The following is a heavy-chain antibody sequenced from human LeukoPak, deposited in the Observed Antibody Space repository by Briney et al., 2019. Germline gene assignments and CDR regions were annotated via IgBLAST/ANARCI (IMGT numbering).Heavy chain of an antibody. CDR2: IDWDDDK. CDR3: ARTESGSGYDY. D-gene: IGHD3-10*01. CDR1: GFTFSSYEM. V-gene: IGHV2-70*04. J-gene: IGHJ4*02. Sequence: LRLSCAASGFTFSSYEMNWVRQAPGKGLEWLASIDWDDDKFYSTSLKTRLTISKDTSKNQVVLTMTNMDPVDTATYYCARTESGSGYDYWGQGTLVTVSS.